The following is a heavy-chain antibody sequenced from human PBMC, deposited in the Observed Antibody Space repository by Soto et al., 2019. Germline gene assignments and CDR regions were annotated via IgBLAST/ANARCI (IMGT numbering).Heavy chain of an antibody. CDR1: GGSISSGGYY. V-gene: IGHV4-31*03. Sequence: PSETLSLTCTVSGGSISSGGYYWSWIRQHPGKGLEWIGYIYYSGSTYYNPSLKSRVTISVDTSKNQFSLKLSSVTAADTAVYYCARGVATYGAFDIWGQGTMVTVSS. CDR3: ARGVATYGAFDI. J-gene: IGHJ3*02. CDR2: IYYSGST. D-gene: IGHD5-12*01.